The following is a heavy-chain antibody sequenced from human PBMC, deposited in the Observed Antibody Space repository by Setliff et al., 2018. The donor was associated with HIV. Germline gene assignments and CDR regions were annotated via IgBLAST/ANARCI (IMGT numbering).Heavy chain of an antibody. CDR2: INHRGRT. J-gene: IGHJ6*03. D-gene: IGHD3-10*01. Sequence: PSETLSLTCAIYGGSFRGYFWIWIRQPPGKGLEWIGEINHRGRTNYNSSLKSRVTIGVDTSKNQFSLNLSAVTAADTAVYYCARGSVFWDRGNHYQYMDVWATGTTVTVSS. CDR1: GGSFRGYF. V-gene: IGHV4-34*01. CDR3: ARGSVFWDRGNHYQYMDV.